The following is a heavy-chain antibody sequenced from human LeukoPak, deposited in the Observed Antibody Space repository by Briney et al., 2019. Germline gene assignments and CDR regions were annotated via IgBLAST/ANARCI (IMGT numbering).Heavy chain of an antibody. CDR3: ARASPYYYDSSGYYLRRNYYYGMDV. V-gene: IGHV1-2*02. CDR2: INPNSGGT. CDR1: GYTFTGYY. J-gene: IGHJ6*02. D-gene: IGHD3-22*01. Sequence: ASVKVSCKASGYTFTGYYMHWVRQAPGQGLEWMGWINPNSGGTNYAQKFQGRVTMTRDTSISTAYMELSRLRSDDTAVYYCARASPYYYDSSGYYLRRNYYYGMDVWGQGTTVTVSS.